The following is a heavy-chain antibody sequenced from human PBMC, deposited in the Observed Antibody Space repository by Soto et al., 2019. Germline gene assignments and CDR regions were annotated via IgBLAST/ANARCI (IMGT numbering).Heavy chain of an antibody. D-gene: IGHD4-17*01. V-gene: IGHV3-33*01. CDR2: ISYDDSYR. J-gene: IGHJ4*02. CDR3: AGGDYGDSIDF. Sequence: GGSLSLSYAASGFTFDNYGMLWVRQAPGKGLEWVALISYDDSYRYYTNSVRGRFTISRDNSKNMVFLHMNSLQGDDTAVYYCAGGDYGDSIDFWGQGTLVTVSS. CDR1: GFTFDNYG.